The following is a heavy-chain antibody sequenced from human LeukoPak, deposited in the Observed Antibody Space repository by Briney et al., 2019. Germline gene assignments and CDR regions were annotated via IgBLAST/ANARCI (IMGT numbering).Heavy chain of an antibody. Sequence: GGSLRLSCAASEFTFSGYTMNWVRQAPGKGLEWVSSISSSSSYIYYADSVKGRLTISRDNAKNSLYLQMNSLRAEDTAVYYCARAVAVDYWGQGTLVTVSS. CDR1: EFTFSGYT. D-gene: IGHD6-19*01. CDR3: ARAVAVDY. J-gene: IGHJ4*02. V-gene: IGHV3-21*01. CDR2: ISSSSSYI.